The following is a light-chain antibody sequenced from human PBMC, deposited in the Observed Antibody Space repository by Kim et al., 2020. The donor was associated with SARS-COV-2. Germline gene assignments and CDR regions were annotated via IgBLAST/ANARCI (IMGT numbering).Light chain of an antibody. CDR3: QVWDSSSDHRV. Sequence: SYELTQPPSGSVAPGKTARITCGGNNIGSKSVHWYQQKPGLAPVLVIYYDSDRPSGIPERFSGSNSGNTATLTISRVEAGDEADYYCQVWDSSSDHRVFGGGTQLTVL. V-gene: IGLV3-21*04. J-gene: IGLJ3*02. CDR2: YDS. CDR1: NIGSKS.